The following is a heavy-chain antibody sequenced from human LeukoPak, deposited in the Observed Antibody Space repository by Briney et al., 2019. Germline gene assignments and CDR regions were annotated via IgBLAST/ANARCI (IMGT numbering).Heavy chain of an antibody. Sequence: GGSLRLSCAASGFTFSSYWMHWVRQAPGKGLVWVSRINSDGSSTSYADSVKGRFTISRGNAKNTLYLQMNSLRAEDTAVYYCTRDTSGWYDRFDLWGQGTLVTVSS. CDR1: GFTFSSYW. D-gene: IGHD6-19*01. V-gene: IGHV3-74*01. CDR2: INSDGSST. J-gene: IGHJ5*02. CDR3: TRDTSGWYDRFDL.